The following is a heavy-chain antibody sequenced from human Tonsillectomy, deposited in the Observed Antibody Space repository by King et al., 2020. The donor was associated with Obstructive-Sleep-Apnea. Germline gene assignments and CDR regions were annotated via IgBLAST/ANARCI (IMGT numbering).Heavy chain of an antibody. J-gene: IGHJ4*02. CDR1: GFTFDDYA. CDR3: AKEGPAAGDFEY. V-gene: IGHV3-43D*03. Sequence: VQLVESGGVVVQPGGSLRLSCAASGFTFDDYAMHWVRPAPEKGLEWVSLISWDGGSTFYADSVKGRFTISRDNSRNSLYLQMNSLRAEDTAFYYCAKEGPAAGDFEYWGQGTLVTVSS. CDR2: ISWDGGST. D-gene: IGHD6-13*01.